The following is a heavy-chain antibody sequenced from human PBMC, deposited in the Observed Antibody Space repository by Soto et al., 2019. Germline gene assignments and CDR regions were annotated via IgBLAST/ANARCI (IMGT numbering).Heavy chain of an antibody. V-gene: IGHV3-15*01. CDR1: GFTFSNAW. Sequence: GGSLRLSCAASGFTFSNAWIHWVRQAPGKGLEWVGRIKSKTDGGTTDHAAPVKGRFTISRDDSKNTVYLQMNSLKSEDSAVYYCISHYDSSTYLHVDYWGQGTLVTVSS. J-gene: IGHJ4*02. D-gene: IGHD3-22*01. CDR3: ISHYDSSTYLHVDY. CDR2: IKSKTDGGTT.